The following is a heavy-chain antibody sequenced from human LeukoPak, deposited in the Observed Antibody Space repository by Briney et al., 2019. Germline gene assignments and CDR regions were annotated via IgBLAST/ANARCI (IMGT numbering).Heavy chain of an antibody. CDR2: IYYSGST. V-gene: IGHV4-59*01. Sequence: SESRSLTCAGSGGAISSDGWGWSRRAPGKGLERIGYIYYSGSTKYNPSLKRRVTISVDTSKNQFSLKLSSVTAADTAVYYCARARGSSCWYRRNWFDPWVQGTLVTVSS. D-gene: IGHD6-13*01. J-gene: IGHJ5*02. CDR1: GGAISSDG. CDR3: ARARGSSCWYRRNWFDP.